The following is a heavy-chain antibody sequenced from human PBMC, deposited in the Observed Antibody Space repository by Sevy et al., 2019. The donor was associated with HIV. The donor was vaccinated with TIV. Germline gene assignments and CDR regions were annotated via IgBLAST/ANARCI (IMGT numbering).Heavy chain of an antibody. CDR2: ISGLGGSGDNT. V-gene: IGHV3-23*01. Sequence: GGSLRLSCAASGFTFSNYAMNWVRQAPAKGLEWVSGISGLGGSGDNTTYADSVKVRFPISRDDSKNSLYLQLNSLRAEDTAIYYCARKYDSSGYFDYWGQGTMVTVSS. D-gene: IGHD3-22*01. CDR3: ARKYDSSGYFDY. CDR1: GFTFSNYA. J-gene: IGHJ4*02.